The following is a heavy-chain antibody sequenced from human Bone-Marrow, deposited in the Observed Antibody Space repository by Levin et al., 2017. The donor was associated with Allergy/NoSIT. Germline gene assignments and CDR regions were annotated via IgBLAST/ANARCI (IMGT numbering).Heavy chain of an antibody. V-gene: IGHV3-33*01. J-gene: IGHJ4*02. CDR1: GFTFSNYG. CDR3: ARGGKTIDY. CDR2: IWYDGSYK. D-gene: IGHD1/OR15-1a*01. Sequence: GGSLRLSCAASGFTFSNYGMHWVRQAPGKGLEWVAVIWYDGSYKYYADSVKGRFTISRDNSKNTLYLQMNSLRAEDTAVDYCARGGKTIDYWGQGTLVTVSS.